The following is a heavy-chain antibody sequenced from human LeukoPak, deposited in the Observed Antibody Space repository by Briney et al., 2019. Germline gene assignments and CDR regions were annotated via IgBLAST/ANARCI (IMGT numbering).Heavy chain of an antibody. V-gene: IGHV1-46*01. CDR1: GSTFTSYY. CDR2: INPSGGST. Sequence: ASVKVSCKASGSTFTSYYMHWVRQAPGQGLEWMGIINPSGGSTSYAQKFQGRVTMTRDTSTSTAYMELRSLRSDDTAVYYCAGDLLVAYSAGLLWDAFHFWGQGTLVTVSS. D-gene: IGHD5-12*01. J-gene: IGHJ3*01. CDR3: AGDLLVAYSAGLLWDAFHF.